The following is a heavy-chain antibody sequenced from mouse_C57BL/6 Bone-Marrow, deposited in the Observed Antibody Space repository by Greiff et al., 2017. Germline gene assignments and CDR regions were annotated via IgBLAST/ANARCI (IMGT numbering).Heavy chain of an antibody. Sequence: QVHVKQSGAELVRPGTSVKVSCKASGYAFTNYLIEWVKQRPGQGLEWIGVINPGSGGTNYNEKFKGKATLTADKSSSTAYMQLSSLTSEDSAVYFCARKGRSPYYAMDYWGQGTSVTVSS. J-gene: IGHJ4*01. V-gene: IGHV1-54*01. CDR2: INPGSGGT. D-gene: IGHD3-3*01. CDR3: ARKGRSPYYAMDY. CDR1: GYAFTNYL.